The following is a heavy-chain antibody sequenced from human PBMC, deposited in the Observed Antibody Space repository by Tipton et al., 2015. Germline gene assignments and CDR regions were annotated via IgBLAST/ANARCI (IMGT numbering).Heavy chain of an antibody. V-gene: IGHV4-34*01. CDR2: INHSGST. J-gene: IGHJ6*02. CDR3: ARNHWGGTAMVISYYYGMDV. CDR1: GGSFSGYY. D-gene: IGHD5-18*01. Sequence: TLSLTCAVYGGSFSGYYWSWIRQPPGKGLEWIGEINHSGSTNYNPSLKSRVTISVDTSKNQFSLKLSSVTAADTAVYYCARNHWGGTAMVISYYYGMDVWGQGTTVTVSS.